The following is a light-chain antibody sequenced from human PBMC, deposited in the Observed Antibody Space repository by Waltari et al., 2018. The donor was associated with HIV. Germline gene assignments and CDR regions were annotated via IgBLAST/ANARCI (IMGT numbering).Light chain of an antibody. Sequence: QSVLTQPTSASGTPGQKITISCSGNISNIGSNSVNWYQQFSGAAPKLLIFSNNQHPPGVPARFSGSKSGSAASLAISGLHSDDEAIYHCATWDDTLSGPVFGGGTKLTVL. CDR2: SNN. CDR3: ATWDDTLSGPV. V-gene: IGLV1-44*01. J-gene: IGLJ3*02. CDR1: ISNIGSNS.